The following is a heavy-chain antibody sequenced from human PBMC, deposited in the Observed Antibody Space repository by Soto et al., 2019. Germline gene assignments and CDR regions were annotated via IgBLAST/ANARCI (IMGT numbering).Heavy chain of an antibody. CDR2: DRDKANGYTT. Sequence: EVQLVESGGGLVEPGGSLRLSCAASGFIFSDHYMDWVRQAPGKGLEWIGRDRDKANGYTTEYAASVRGRFTVSRDDSKNSLDLQMNSLQIEDTAMYYCVRNLASGGTYYIDYWGQGTLVTVSS. D-gene: IGHD1-26*01. J-gene: IGHJ4*02. CDR1: GFIFSDHY. V-gene: IGHV3-72*01. CDR3: VRNLASGGTYYIDY.